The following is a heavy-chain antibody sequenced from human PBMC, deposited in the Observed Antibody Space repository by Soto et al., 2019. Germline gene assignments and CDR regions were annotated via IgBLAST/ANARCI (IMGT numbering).Heavy chain of an antibody. CDR2: IIPILGIA. CDR1: GGTFSSYT. Sequence: QVQLVQSGAEVKKPGSSVKVSCKASGGTFSSYTISWVRQAPGQGLEWMGRIIPILGIANYAQKFQGRVTITADKSTSTAYMELSSLRSEDTAVYYCADLGSGSYSSSPYYYYGMDVWGQGTTVTVSS. D-gene: IGHD3-10*01. V-gene: IGHV1-69*02. J-gene: IGHJ6*02. CDR3: ADLGSGSYSSSPYYYYGMDV.